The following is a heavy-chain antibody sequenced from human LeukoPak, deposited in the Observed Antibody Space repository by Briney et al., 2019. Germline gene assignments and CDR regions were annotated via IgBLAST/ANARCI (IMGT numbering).Heavy chain of an antibody. CDR3: AKTPETPHRDIDWFDP. D-gene: IGHD2-15*01. CDR2: IRYDGSNK. J-gene: IGHJ5*02. CDR1: GFTFSSYG. V-gene: IGHV3-30*02. Sequence: GGSLRLSCAASGFTFSSYGMHWVRQAPGKGLEWVAFIRYDGSNKYYADSVKGRFTISRDNSKNTLYLQMNSLRAEDTAVYYCAKTPETPHRDIDWFDPWGQGTLVTVSS.